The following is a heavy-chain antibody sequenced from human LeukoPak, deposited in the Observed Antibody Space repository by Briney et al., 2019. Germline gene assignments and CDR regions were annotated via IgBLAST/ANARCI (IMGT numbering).Heavy chain of an antibody. Sequence: QTGGSLRLSCAASGFTVSSNYMSWVRQAPGKGLKWVSVIYSGGNTYYADSVKGRFTISRDNSKNTLYLQMNSLRAEDTAVYYCAREAAGPDATYYYYYMDVWGKGTTVTISS. J-gene: IGHJ6*03. CDR3: AREAAGPDATYYYYYMDV. CDR2: IYSGGNT. CDR1: GFTVSSNY. D-gene: IGHD6-13*01. V-gene: IGHV3-53*01.